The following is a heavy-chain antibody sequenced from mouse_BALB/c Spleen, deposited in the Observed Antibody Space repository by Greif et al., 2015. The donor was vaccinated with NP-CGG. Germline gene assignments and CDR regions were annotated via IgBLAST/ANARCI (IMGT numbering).Heavy chain of an antibody. CDR3: ARGYGSYWYFDV. J-gene: IGHJ1*01. Sequence: DLVKPGASVKPSCKASGYTFTSYWINWIKQRPGQGLEWIGRIAPGSGSTYYNEMFKGKATLTVDTSSSTAYIQLSSLSSEDSAVYFCARGYGSYWYFDVWGAGTTVTVSS. CDR2: IAPGSGST. CDR1: GYTFTSYW. V-gene: IGHV1S41*01. D-gene: IGHD2-14*01.